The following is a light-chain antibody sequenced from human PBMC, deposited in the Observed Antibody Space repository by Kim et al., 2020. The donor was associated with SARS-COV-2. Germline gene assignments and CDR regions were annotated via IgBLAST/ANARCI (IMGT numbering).Light chain of an antibody. CDR3: SAWDSSLNGWV. J-gene: IGLJ3*02. Sequence: QTATLTCTGNSNNVGNQGASWLQQHQGPPPKPLSYRNNNRPSGISERLSASRSGNTASLTITGLQPEDEADYYCSAWDSSLNGWVFGGGTQLTVL. CDR1: SNNVGNQG. V-gene: IGLV10-54*01. CDR2: RNN.